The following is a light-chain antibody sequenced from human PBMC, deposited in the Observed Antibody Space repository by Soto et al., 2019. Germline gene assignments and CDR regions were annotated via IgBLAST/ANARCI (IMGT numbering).Light chain of an antibody. CDR1: SSDVGGYNF. CDR2: AVR. J-gene: IGLJ1*01. V-gene: IGLV2-14*03. Sequence: QSALTQPASVSGSPGQSITISYSGSSSDVGGYNFVSWYQQFAGQAPKLLIFAVRKRPAGVPARFSASKSGNTASLTISGLEAEDEADYYCCSYAGSTVFDVFGTGTKLTVL. CDR3: CSYAGSTVFDV.